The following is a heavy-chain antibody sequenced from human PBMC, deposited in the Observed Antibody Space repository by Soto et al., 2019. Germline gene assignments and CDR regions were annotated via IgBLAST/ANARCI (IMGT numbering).Heavy chain of an antibody. V-gene: IGHV4-59*01. D-gene: IGHD3-10*01. Sequence: SETLSLTCTVSGGSISSYYWSWIRQPPGKGLEWIGYIYYSGSTNYNPSLKGRVTISVDTSKNQFSLKLSSVTAADTAVYYCARETYYGSGSYYSIHYYMDVWGKGTTVTVSS. CDR3: ARETYYGSGSYYSIHYYMDV. CDR2: IYYSGST. CDR1: GGSISSYY. J-gene: IGHJ6*03.